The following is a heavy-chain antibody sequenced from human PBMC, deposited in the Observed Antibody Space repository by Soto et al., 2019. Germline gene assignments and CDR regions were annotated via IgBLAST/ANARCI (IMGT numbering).Heavy chain of an antibody. CDR2: IRSKANSYAT. CDR1: GYTFSDSA. D-gene: IGHD1-26*01. V-gene: IGHV3-73*02. Sequence: EVQLVESGGGLVQPGGSLKLSCAASGYTFSDSAMHWVRQAYGKGLEWVGRIRSKANSYATVYAASMKGRFTISRDDSKHTADMQMNSLKTEDTAVYYCGRLLSEREPNFDYWGQGTLGSVSS. J-gene: IGHJ4*02. CDR3: GRLLSEREPNFDY.